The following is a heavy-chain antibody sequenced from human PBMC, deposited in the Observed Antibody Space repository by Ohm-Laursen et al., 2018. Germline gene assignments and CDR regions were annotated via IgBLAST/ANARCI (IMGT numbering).Heavy chain of an antibody. J-gene: IGHJ2*01. CDR2: IYKSGGT. Sequence: SETLSLTCSVSGGSISSYYWSWTRQSPGKGLEWTGYIYKSGGTNYTPSLKSRVTISKDTSKNQFPLKLTSVPAADTAVYYCARGRHGWSYYERSGYLDYWYFYLWGRGTQVTVSS. D-gene: IGHD3-22*01. CDR3: ARGRHGWSYYERSGYLDYWYFYL. V-gene: IGHV4-59*01. CDR1: GGSISSYY.